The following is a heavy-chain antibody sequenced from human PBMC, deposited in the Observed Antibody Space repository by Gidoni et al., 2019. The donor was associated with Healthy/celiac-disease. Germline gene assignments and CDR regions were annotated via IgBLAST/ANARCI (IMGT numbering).Heavy chain of an antibody. CDR1: GFTFDDYA. D-gene: IGHD3-3*01. CDR2: ISWNSGSI. V-gene: IGHV3-9*01. Sequence: EVQLVESGGGLVQPGRSLRLSCAASGFTFDDYAMHWVRQAPGKGLEWVSGISWNSGSIGYADSVKGRFTISRDNAKNSLYLQMNSLRAEDTALYYCAKARGSRFLEPRFPFDYWGQGTLVTVSS. CDR3: AKARGSRFLEPRFPFDY. J-gene: IGHJ4*02.